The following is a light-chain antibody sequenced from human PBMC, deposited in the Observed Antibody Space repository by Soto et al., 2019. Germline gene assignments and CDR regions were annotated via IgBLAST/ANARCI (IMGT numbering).Light chain of an antibody. Sequence: EIVLTQSPATLSLSPGERATLSCRASQSVYSNSLAWYQQKPGQAPRLLIYGTSSRATGIPDRFSGSGSGTDFTLTISRLEPEDFATYYCQQSYSTPLTFGGGTKVDIK. CDR2: GTS. J-gene: IGKJ4*01. CDR1: QSVYSNS. V-gene: IGKV3D-20*02. CDR3: QQSYSTPLT.